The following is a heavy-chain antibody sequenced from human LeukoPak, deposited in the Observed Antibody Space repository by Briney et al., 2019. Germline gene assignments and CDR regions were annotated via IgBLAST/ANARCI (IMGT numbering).Heavy chain of an antibody. CDR1: GFTFDDYA. D-gene: IGHD2-2*02. J-gene: IGHJ4*02. V-gene: IGHV3-9*01. CDR3: AKAKVHSYTENYFDY. CDR2: ISWNSGSI. Sequence: GGSLRLSCAASGFTFDDYAMHWVRQAPGKGLEWVSGISWNSGSIGYADSVKGRFTISRDNAKNSLYLQMNSLRAEDTALYYCAKAKVHSYTENYFDYWGQGTLVTVSS.